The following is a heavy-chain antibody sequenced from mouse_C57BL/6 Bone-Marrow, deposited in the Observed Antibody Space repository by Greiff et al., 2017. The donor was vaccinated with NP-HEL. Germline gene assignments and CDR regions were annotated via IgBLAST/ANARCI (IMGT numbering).Heavy chain of an antibody. V-gene: IGHV2-5*01. Sequence: VHLVESGPGLVQPSQSLSITCTVSGFSLTSYGVHWVRQSPGKGLEWLGVIWRGGSTDYNAAFMSRLSITKDNSKSQVFFKMNSLQADDTAIYYCAKKGRLRDAMDYWGQGTSVTVSS. CDR1: GFSLTSYG. CDR2: IWRGGST. D-gene: IGHD2-4*01. CDR3: AKKGRLRDAMDY. J-gene: IGHJ4*01.